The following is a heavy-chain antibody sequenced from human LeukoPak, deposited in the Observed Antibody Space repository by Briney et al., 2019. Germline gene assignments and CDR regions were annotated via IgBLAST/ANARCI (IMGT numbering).Heavy chain of an antibody. CDR3: XXXXRTRNYYLQADFFDY. V-gene: IGHV3-30*02. CDR2: VRYDGNNQ. CDR1: GFTFSSYG. J-gene: IGHJ4*02. D-gene: IGHD3-10*01. Sequence: GGSLRLSCAASGFTFSSYGMHWVRQAPGKGLEWVAFVRYDGNNQYYVESVKGRFIISRDNSKNTLYLQMNSLRPEDTAVYHXXXXXRTRNYYLQADFFDYWGQGTLVIVSS.